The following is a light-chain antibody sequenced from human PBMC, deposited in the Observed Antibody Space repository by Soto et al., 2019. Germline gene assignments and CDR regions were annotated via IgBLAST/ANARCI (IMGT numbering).Light chain of an antibody. CDR1: QSISSW. CDR2: DAS. Sequence: DIPMTQSPSTLSASVGYRYTMTCRASQSISSWLAWYQQKPGKAPKLLIYDASSLESGVPSRFSGSGSGTEFTLTISSLQPDDFATYYCQQYNSYPLTFGGGTTVDIK. J-gene: IGKJ4*01. CDR3: QQYNSYPLT. V-gene: IGKV1-5*01.